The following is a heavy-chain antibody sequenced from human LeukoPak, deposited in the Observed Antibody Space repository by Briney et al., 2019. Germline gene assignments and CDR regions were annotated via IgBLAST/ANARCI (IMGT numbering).Heavy chain of an antibody. Sequence: PSETLSLTCTVSGGSISSSSSYWGWIRQPPGKGLEWIGSIYYSGSTYYNPSLKSRVTISVDTSKNQFSLKLSSVTAADTAVYYCARRKGESPDAFDIWGQGTMVTVSS. V-gene: IGHV4-39*01. CDR2: IYYSGST. CDR1: GGSISSSSSY. CDR3: ARRKGESPDAFDI. J-gene: IGHJ3*02.